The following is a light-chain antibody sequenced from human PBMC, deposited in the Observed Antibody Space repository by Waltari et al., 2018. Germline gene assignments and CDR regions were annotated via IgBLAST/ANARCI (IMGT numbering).Light chain of an antibody. CDR2: AAS. CDR1: QGISSY. J-gene: IGKJ5*01. Sequence: DIQMTQSPSSLSASVGDRVTITCRASQGISSYLNWYQQKPGKAPKLLIYAASSLQSGVPSRFSGSGSGTDFTLTISSLQPEDFATYYCQQSYSTPPWTFGQGTRLEIK. V-gene: IGKV1-39*01. CDR3: QQSYSTPPWT.